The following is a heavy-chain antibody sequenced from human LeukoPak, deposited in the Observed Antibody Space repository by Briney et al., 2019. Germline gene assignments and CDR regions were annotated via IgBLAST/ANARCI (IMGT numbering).Heavy chain of an antibody. CDR2: IYTSGST. D-gene: IGHD1-26*01. CDR1: GGSISSGSYY. V-gene: IGHV4-61*02. J-gene: IGHJ5*02. CDR3: ARLGGSYYPWFDP. Sequence: KASETLSLTCTVSGGSISSGSYYWNWIRQPAGKGLEWIGRIYTSGSTNYNPSLKSRVTISVDTSKNQFSLKLSSVTAADTAVYYCARLGGSYYPWFDPWGQGTLVTVSS.